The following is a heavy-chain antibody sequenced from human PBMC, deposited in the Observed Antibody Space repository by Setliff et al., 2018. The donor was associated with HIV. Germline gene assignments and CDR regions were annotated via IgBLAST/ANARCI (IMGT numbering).Heavy chain of an antibody. CDR3: ASSNYRFVYFDY. Sequence: PSEILSLTCTVSGGSISSYYWSWIRQPPGKGLEWIGYIYYSGSTNYNPSLKSRVTISVDTSKNQFSLKLSSVTAADTAVYYCASSNYRFVYFDYWGQGTLVTVSS. D-gene: IGHD1-7*01. CDR1: GGSISSYY. J-gene: IGHJ4*02. CDR2: IYYSGST. V-gene: IGHV4-59*01.